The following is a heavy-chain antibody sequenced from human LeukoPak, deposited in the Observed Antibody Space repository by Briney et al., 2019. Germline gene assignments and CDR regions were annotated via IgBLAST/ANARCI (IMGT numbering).Heavy chain of an antibody. Sequence: ASVKVSCKASGYTFTSYYMHWVRQAPGQGLEWMGIINPSGGSTSYAQKFQGRVTMTRDTSTSTVYMELSSQRSEDTAVYYCARTGGSYPDLLWYFDLWGRGTLVTVSS. D-gene: IGHD1-26*01. CDR1: GYTFTSYY. CDR2: INPSGGST. J-gene: IGHJ2*01. CDR3: ARTGGSYPDLLWYFDL. V-gene: IGHV1-46*01.